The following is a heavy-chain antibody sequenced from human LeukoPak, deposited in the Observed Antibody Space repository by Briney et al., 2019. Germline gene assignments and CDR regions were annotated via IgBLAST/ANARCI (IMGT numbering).Heavy chain of an antibody. J-gene: IGHJ4*02. V-gene: IGHV3-64*01. Sequence: PGRSLRLSCAASGFTFSSYAMHWVRQAPGKGLEYVSAISSNGGSTYYANSVKGRFTISRDNSKNTLYLQMGSLRAEDMAVYYCARGSSSWYGWDYWGQGTLVTVSS. CDR1: GFTFSSYA. CDR2: ISSNGGST. CDR3: ARGSSSWYGWDY. D-gene: IGHD6-13*01.